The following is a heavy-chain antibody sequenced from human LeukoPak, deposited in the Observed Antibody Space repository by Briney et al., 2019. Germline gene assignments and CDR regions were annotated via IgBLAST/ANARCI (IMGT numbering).Heavy chain of an antibody. J-gene: IGHJ4*02. CDR1: GYTFTSYG. Sequence: ASVKVSCTASGYTFTSYGISWVRQAPGQGLEWMGWISAYNGNTNYAQKLQGRVTMTTDTSTSTAYMELRSLRSDDTAVYYCARDLALEINYYDSSGYYPLDYWGQGTLVTVSS. D-gene: IGHD3-22*01. CDR3: ARDLALEINYYDSSGYYPLDY. CDR2: ISAYNGNT. V-gene: IGHV1-18*01.